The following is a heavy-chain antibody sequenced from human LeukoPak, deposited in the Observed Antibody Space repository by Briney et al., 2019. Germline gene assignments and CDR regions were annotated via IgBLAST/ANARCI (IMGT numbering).Heavy chain of an antibody. CDR2: ISWNSGSI. CDR1: GFTFDDYA. V-gene: IGHV3-9*01. D-gene: IGHD3-22*01. J-gene: IGHJ5*02. CDR3: SCGDHYDGLAYYIA. Sequence: GRSLRLSCAASGFTFDDYAMHWVRQAPGKGLEWVPGISWNSGSIGYADSVKGRFTISRDNAKNSLYLQMNSLRAEDTAVYSCSCGDHYDGLAYYIAWGQGALVTVSS.